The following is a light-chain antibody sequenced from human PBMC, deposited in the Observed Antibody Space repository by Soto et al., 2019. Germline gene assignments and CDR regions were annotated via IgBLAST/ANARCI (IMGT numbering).Light chain of an antibody. Sequence: QSALTQPASVSGSPGHRLPIPCPGPSRNVGTYTLVSWYQHYPGKAPKLIIYKGSKRPSGVSNRFSASKTGRTASLTISGLQPEDEADYYCCSYAGSSSVVFGGGTKLTVL. J-gene: IGLJ2*01. CDR1: SRNVGTYTL. V-gene: IGLV2-23*01. CDR3: CSYAGSSSVV. CDR2: KGS.